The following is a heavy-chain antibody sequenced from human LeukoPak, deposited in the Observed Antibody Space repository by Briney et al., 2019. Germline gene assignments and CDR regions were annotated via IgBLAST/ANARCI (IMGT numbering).Heavy chain of an antibody. Sequence: GGSLRLSCAASGFTFSSYGMHWVRQAPGKGLVWVSRINSDGSSTSYADSVKGRFTISRDNAKNTLYLQMNSLRAEDTAVYYCARVGGGTMAFDYWGQGTLVTVSS. CDR3: ARVGGGTMAFDY. D-gene: IGHD3-10*01. V-gene: IGHV3-74*01. J-gene: IGHJ4*02. CDR2: INSDGSST. CDR1: GFTFSSYG.